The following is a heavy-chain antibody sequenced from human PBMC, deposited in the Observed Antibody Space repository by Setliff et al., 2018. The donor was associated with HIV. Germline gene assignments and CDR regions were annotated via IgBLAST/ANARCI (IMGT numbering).Heavy chain of an antibody. D-gene: IGHD2-8*01. Sequence: GGSLRLSCAASGFTFSSSEMNWVRQAPGKGLEWVSYISSSSNTIYYAESVKGRFTISRDNSKNTLYLQMNSLRADDTAVYYCAREVSSTPYYFNYWGQGTLVTVSS. J-gene: IGHJ4*02. CDR1: GFTFSSSE. V-gene: IGHV3-48*03. CDR3: AREVSSTPYYFNY. CDR2: ISSSSNTI.